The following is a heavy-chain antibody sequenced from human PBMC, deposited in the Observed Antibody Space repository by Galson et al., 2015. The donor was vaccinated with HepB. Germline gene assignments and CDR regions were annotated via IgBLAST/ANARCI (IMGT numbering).Heavy chain of an antibody. J-gene: IGHJ5*02. CDR1: GFTFSSYA. CDR3: ARDSGGGDYVGWFDP. Sequence: SLRLSCAASGFTFSSYAMHWVRQAPGKGLEWVAVISYDGSNKYYADSVKGRFTISRDNSKNTLYLQMNSLRAEDTAVYYCARDSGGGDYVGWFDPWGQGTLVTVSP. CDR2: ISYDGSNK. D-gene: IGHD4-23*01. V-gene: IGHV3-30*04.